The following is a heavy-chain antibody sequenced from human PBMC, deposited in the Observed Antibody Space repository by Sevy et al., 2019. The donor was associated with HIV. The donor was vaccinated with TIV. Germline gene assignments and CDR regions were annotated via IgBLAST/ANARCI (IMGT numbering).Heavy chain of an antibody. D-gene: IGHD3-10*01. CDR3: AKDHSAGITFFRGAYRARGDYFDY. CDR1: GFTFRTSG. V-gene: IGHV3-30*18. Sequence: GGSLRLSCVTSGFTFRTSGMHWVHQSPGKGLERVAIISYEEAHKKYADSVRGRFSLSKDNSKNTLYLQMSSLKTEDTVVYYCAKDHSAGITFFRGAYRARGDYFDYWGQGTQVTVSS. CDR2: ISYEEAHK. J-gene: IGHJ4*02.